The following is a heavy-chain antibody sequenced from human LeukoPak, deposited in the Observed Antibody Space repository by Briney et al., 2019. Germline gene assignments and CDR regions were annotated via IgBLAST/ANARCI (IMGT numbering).Heavy chain of an antibody. CDR3: ARLPTLGYFDWLLDY. CDR2: LYPGDSDT. V-gene: IGHV5-51*01. CDR1: GSIFTHYW. Sequence: GASLQISCKGSGSIFTHYWIGGVRQLPGKGLEGMGILYPGDSDTRYSPSFQGQVTISADNSINPAYLQWSSLKASDTAMYYCARLPTLGYFDWLLDYWGQGTLVTVSS. D-gene: IGHD3-9*01. J-gene: IGHJ4*02.